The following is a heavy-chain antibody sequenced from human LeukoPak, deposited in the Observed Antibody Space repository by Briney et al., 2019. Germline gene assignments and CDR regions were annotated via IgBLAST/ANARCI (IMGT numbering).Heavy chain of an antibody. V-gene: IGHV3-48*03. CDR1: GFTFSSYE. J-gene: IGHJ6*03. Sequence: PGGSLRLSCAASGFTFSSYEMNWVRQAPGKGLEWVSYISSSGSTIYYADSVKGRFTISRDNAKNSLYLQMNSLRAEDTAVYYCARDGVTIFWLSPMDVWGKGTTVTISS. D-gene: IGHD3-9*01. CDR2: ISSSGSTI. CDR3: ARDGVTIFWLSPMDV.